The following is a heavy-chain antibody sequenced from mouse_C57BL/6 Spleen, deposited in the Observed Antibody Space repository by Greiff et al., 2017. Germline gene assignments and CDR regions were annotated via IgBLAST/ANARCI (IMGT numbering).Heavy chain of an antibody. CDR3: ARSYGYYYFDD. J-gene: IGHJ2*01. D-gene: IGHD2-2*01. CDR2: IDPSDSET. CDR1: GYTFTSYW. Sequence: QVQLKQPGAELVRPGSSVKLSCKASGYTFTSYWMHWVKQRPIQGLEWIGNIDPSDSETHYNQKFKDKATLTVDKSSSTAYMQLSSLTSEDSAVYYCARSYGYYYFDDWGQGTTLTVSS. V-gene: IGHV1-52*01.